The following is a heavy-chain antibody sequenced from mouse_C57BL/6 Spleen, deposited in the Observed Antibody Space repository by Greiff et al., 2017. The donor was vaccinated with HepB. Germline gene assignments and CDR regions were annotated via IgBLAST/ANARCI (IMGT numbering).Heavy chain of an antibody. Sequence: VQLQQSGAELVRPGASVTLSCKASGYTFTDYEMHWVKQTPVHGLEWIGAIDPETGGTAYNQKFKGKAILTADKSSSTAYMELRSLTSEDSAVYYCTRRRLPIYYFDYWGQGTTLTVSS. D-gene: IGHD2-2*01. CDR3: TRRRLPIYYFDY. J-gene: IGHJ2*01. CDR2: IDPETGGT. V-gene: IGHV1-15*01. CDR1: GYTFTDYE.